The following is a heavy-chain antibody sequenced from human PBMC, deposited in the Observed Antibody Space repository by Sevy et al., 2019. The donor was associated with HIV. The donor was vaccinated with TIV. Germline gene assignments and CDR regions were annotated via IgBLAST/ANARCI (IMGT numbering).Heavy chain of an antibody. V-gene: IGHV3-15*01. J-gene: IGHJ6*03. CDR2: IKSKTDGGTT. CDR1: GFTFSNAW. CDR3: TSPMVRGDYYYYYYMDV. Sequence: GGSLRLSCAASGFTFSNAWMSWVRQAPGKGLEWVGRIKSKTDGGTTDYTGPVKGRFTISRDDSTNTLYLQMNSLKTEDTAVYYCTSPMVRGDYYYYYYMDVWGKGTTVTVSS. D-gene: IGHD3-10*01.